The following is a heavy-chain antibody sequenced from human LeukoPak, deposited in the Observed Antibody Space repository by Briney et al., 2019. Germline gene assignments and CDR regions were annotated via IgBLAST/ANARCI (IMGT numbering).Heavy chain of an antibody. J-gene: IGHJ5*02. D-gene: IGHD2-2*01. CDR2: MNPNSGNT. Sequence: ASVKVSCKASGHTFTSYDINWVRQATGQGLEWMGWMNPNSGNTGYAQKFQGRVTMTRNTSISTAYMELSSLRSEDTAVYYCARVRGPSKGILDIVVVPAANARTFDPWGQGTLVTVSS. CDR3: ARVRGPSKGILDIVVVPAANARTFDP. V-gene: IGHV1-8*01. CDR1: GHTFTSYD.